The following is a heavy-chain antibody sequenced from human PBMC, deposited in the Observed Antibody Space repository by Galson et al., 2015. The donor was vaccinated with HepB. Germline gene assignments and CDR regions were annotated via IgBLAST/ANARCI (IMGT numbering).Heavy chain of an antibody. V-gene: IGHV3-30-3*01. D-gene: IGHD6-6*01. CDR2: ISYDGSNK. CDR3: ASPERKYSRSVAGVGLWNFEFDY. Sequence: SLRLSCAASGFSFSSYAMHWVRQAPGKGLEWVAVISYDGSNKYYADSVKGRFTISRDNSKNTLYLQMNSLRAEDTAVYYCASPERKYSRSVAGVGLWNFEFDYWGQGTLVTVSS. CDR1: GFSFSSYA. J-gene: IGHJ4*02.